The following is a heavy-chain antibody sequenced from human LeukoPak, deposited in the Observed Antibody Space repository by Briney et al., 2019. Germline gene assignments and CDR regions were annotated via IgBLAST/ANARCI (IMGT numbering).Heavy chain of an antibody. Sequence: ASVKVSCKVSGYTLTELSMHWVRQAPGKGLEWMGGFDPEDGETIYAQKFQGRVTMTEDTSTDTAYMELSSLRSEDTAVYYCATNGDTSLRSKYYYHRANWFVPWGQGTLVTVSS. CDR1: GYTLTELS. D-gene: IGHD3-22*01. J-gene: IGHJ5*02. CDR2: FDPEDGET. V-gene: IGHV1-24*01. CDR3: ATNGDTSLRSKYYYHRANWFVP.